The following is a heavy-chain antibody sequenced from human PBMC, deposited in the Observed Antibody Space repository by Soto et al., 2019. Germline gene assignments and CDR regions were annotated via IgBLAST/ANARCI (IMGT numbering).Heavy chain of an antibody. J-gene: IGHJ4*02. D-gene: IGHD2-21*02. CDR2: IYHSGST. Sequence: HSWTIYITCAVCGGSICICKLAGSVNQHPGKGLEWIGEIYHSGSTNYNPSLKSRVTISVDKSKNQFSLKLSSVTAADTAVYYCASGKAVSVVTAMSTLVRFDYWGQGTLVTVSS. V-gene: IGHV4-4*02. CDR1: GGSICICKL. CDR3: ASGKAVSVVTAMSTLVRFDY.